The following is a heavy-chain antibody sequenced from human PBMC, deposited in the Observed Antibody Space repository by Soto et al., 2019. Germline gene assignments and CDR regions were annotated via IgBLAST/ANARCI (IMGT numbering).Heavy chain of an antibody. CDR2: IYYSGST. J-gene: IGHJ4*02. Sequence: SETLSLTCTVSGGSISSGGYYWSWIRQHPGKGLEWIGYIYYSGSTYYNPSLKSRVTISVDTSKNQFSLKLSSVTAADTAVYYCARVRRRPGTIQFDYWGQGTLVTVSS. D-gene: IGHD1-1*01. CDR1: GGSISSGGYY. V-gene: IGHV4-31*03. CDR3: ARVRRRPGTIQFDY.